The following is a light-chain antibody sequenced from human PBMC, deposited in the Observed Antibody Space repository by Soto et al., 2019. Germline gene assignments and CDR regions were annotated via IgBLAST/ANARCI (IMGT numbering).Light chain of an antibody. CDR3: QQYNNWRT. J-gene: IGKJ1*01. Sequence: EIVLTQSPATLSVSPGERATLSCRTSQTISDNLAWYQQRPDQAPRLLIYGASTRATGVPARFSGGGSGTEFTLTISSLQSEDFAVYYCQQYNNWRTFGQGTKVEIK. V-gene: IGKV3-15*01. CDR2: GAS. CDR1: QTISDN.